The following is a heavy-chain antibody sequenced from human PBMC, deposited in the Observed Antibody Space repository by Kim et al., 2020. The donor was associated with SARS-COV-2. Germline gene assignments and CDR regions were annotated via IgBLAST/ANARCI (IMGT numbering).Heavy chain of an antibody. J-gene: IGHJ4*02. V-gene: IGHV4-34*01. D-gene: IGHD3-22*01. Sequence: KSRVTISGDTAKNQFSLKLSSVTAADTAVYYCARVGAYYYDSSGYSDLGSWGQGTLVTVSS. CDR3: ARVGAYYYDSSGYSDLGS.